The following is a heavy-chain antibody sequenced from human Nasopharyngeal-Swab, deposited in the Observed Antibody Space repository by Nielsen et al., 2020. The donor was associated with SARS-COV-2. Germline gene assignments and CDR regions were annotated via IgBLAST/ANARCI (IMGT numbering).Heavy chain of an antibody. CDR3: ARIGVVVAATYFDY. D-gene: IGHD2-15*01. J-gene: IGHJ4*02. Sequence: WVRQAAGQGLEWMGWISAYNGNTNYAQKLQGRVTMTTDTSTSTAYMELRSLRSDDTAVYYCARIGVVVAATYFDYWGQGTLVTVPQ. CDR2: ISAYNGNT. V-gene: IGHV1-18*01.